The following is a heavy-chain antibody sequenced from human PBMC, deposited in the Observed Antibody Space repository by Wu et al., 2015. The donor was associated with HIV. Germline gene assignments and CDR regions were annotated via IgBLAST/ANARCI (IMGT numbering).Heavy chain of an antibody. D-gene: IGHD3-22*01. V-gene: IGHV1-69*05. CDR1: GGTFSSYA. Sequence: QVQLVQSGAEVKKPGSSVKVSCKASGGTFSSYAISWVRQAPGQGLEWMGGIIPIFGTANYAQKFQGRVTITTDESTSTAYMKLSSLRSEDTAVYYCAREWNSYYDSSGYPYWGQGTLVTVSS. CDR3: AREWNSYYDSSGYPY. CDR2: IIPIFGTA. J-gene: IGHJ4*02.